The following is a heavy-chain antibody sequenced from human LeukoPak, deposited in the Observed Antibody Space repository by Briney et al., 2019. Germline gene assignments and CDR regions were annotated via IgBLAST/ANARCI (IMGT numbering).Heavy chain of an antibody. D-gene: IGHD3-3*01. Sequence: PGGSLRLSCAASGFTFSNFGLNWVRQAPGRGLEWVSYIGSSATVTNCADAVEGRFTISRDNAAKSLYLQMDSLRVEDTAVHYCARGIGGRIATFRVISGGYFDYWGQGTLVAVSS. J-gene: IGHJ4*02. V-gene: IGHV3-48*01. CDR3: ARGIGGRIATFRVISGGYFDY. CDR1: GFTFSNFG. CDR2: IGSSATVT.